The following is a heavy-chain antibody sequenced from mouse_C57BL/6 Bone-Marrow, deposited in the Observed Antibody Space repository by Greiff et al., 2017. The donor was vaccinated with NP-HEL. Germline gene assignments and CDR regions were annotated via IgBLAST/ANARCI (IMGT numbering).Heavy chain of an antibody. CDR1: GYAFSSSW. J-gene: IGHJ1*03. D-gene: IGHD2-5*01. V-gene: IGHV1-82*01. CDR3: ARAYYSNYGRVWYFDV. Sequence: QVQLQQSGPELVKPGASVKISCKASGYAFSSSWMNWVKQRPGKGLEWIGRIYPGDGDTNYNGKFKGKATLTADKSSSTAYMQLSSLTSEDSAVYFCARAYYSNYGRVWYFDVWGTGTTVTVSS. CDR2: IYPGDGDT.